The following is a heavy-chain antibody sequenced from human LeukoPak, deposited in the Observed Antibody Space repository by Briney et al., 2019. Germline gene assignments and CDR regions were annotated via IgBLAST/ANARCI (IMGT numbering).Heavy chain of an antibody. D-gene: IGHD1-26*01. J-gene: IGHJ3*02. CDR3: AKGSTTPNDAFDI. CDR1: GFTFDDYA. V-gene: IGHV3-9*03. CDR2: ISWNSGSI. Sequence: GGSLRLSCAASGFTFDDYAMHWVRQAPGKGLEGVSGISWNSGSIGYADSVKGRFTISRDNAKNSLYLQMNSLRAEDMALYYCAKGSTTPNDAFDIWGQGTMVTVSS.